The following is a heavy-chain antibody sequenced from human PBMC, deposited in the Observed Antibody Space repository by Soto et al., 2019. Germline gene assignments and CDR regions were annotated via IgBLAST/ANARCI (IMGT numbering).Heavy chain of an antibody. CDR1: GFSLSTSGVG. V-gene: IGHV2-5*02. D-gene: IGHD2-2*01. Sequence: SGPTLVNTTQTLTLTCTFSGFSLSTSGVGVGWIRQPPGKALEWLALIYWDDDKRYSPSLKSRLTITKDTSKNQVVLTMTNMDPVDTATYYCAPTVVVPADIGSNWFDPWGQGTLVTVSS. J-gene: IGHJ5*02. CDR2: IYWDDDK. CDR3: APTVVVPADIGSNWFDP.